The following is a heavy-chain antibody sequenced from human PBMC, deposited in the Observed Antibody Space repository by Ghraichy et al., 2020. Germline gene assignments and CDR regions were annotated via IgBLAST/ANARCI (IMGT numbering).Heavy chain of an antibody. CDR1: GGSISSYY. D-gene: IGHD6-19*01. J-gene: IGHJ4*02. Sequence: ESLNISCTVSGGSISSYYWSWIRQPPGKGLEWIGYIYYSGSTNYNPSLKSRVTISVDTSKNQFSLKLSSVTAADTAVYYCARHSIAVAGTFDYWGQGTLVTVSS. CDR3: ARHSIAVAGTFDY. V-gene: IGHV4-59*08. CDR2: IYYSGST.